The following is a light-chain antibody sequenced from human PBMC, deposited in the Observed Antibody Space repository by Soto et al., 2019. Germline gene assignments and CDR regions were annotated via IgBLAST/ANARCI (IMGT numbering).Light chain of an antibody. CDR1: QSVRSNF. V-gene: IGKV3-20*01. Sequence: ESVLTQSPGTLSLSPGERATLSCRASQSVRSNFLAWYQQKPGQSPRLLIYGASSRATGIPDRFSGSASGTDFTLTISRLEPEDFVVYYCQQYGSSPWTFGQGTKVDIK. CDR3: QQYGSSPWT. CDR2: GAS. J-gene: IGKJ1*01.